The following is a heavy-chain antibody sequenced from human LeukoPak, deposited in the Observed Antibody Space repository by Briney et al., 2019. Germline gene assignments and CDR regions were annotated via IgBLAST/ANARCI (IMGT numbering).Heavy chain of an antibody. D-gene: IGHD2-15*01. CDR2: KSYDGSNK. Sequence: GGSLRLSCAASGFTFSSYGMHWVRQAPGKGLEWVAVKSYDGSNKYYADSVKGRFTISRDNSKNTLYLQMNSLRAEDTAVYYCAGGQGWHFDLWGRGTLITVSS. V-gene: IGHV3-30*03. CDR1: GFTFSSYG. CDR3: AGGQGWHFDL. J-gene: IGHJ2*01.